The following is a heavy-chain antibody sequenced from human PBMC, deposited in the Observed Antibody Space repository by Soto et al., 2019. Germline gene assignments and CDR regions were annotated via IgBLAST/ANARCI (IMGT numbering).Heavy chain of an antibody. D-gene: IGHD1-26*01. J-gene: IGHJ4*02. CDR1: GFSLSSSGVG. Sequence: SGPTLVNPTQTLTLACTFSGFSLSSSGVGVGWIRQPPGKALEWLALIYWDDDKRYSPSLKSRLTITKDTSKNQVVLTMTNMDPVDTATYYCAHLTVIVGVTNDYFDYWGQGTLVTVPS. CDR3: AHLTVIVGVTNDYFDY. CDR2: IYWDDDK. V-gene: IGHV2-5*02.